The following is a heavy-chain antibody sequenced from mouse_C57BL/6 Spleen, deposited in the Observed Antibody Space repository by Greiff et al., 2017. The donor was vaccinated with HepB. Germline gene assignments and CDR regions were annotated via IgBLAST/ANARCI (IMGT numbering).Heavy chain of an antibody. CDR3: ARGPYYGSSSRYFDY. CDR2: IYPGDGDT. CDR1: GYAFSSSW. V-gene: IGHV1-82*01. J-gene: IGHJ2*01. Sequence: VQLQQSGPELVKPGASVKISCKASGYAFSSSWMNWVKQRPGKGLEWIGRIYPGDGDTNYNGKFKGKATLTADKSSSTAYMQLSSLTSEDSAVYFCARGPYYGSSSRYFDYWGQGTTLTVSS. D-gene: IGHD1-1*01.